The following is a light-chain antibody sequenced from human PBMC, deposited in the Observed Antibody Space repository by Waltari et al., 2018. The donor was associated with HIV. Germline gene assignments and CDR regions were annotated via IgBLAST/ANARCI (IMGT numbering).Light chain of an antibody. CDR1: SGHRSYT. CDR3: QTWGPAIRL. V-gene: IGLV4-69*01. CDR2: VNSDGSH. J-gene: IGLJ2*01. Sequence: QVVLTQSPSASASLGASVKLTCTMSSGHRSYTIAWNQQQPEKGLRYLMKVNSDGSHTKGDVIPHRFSGASSAADRYLTIPSRQSEDEADYYCQTWGPAIRLFGGGTKLTVL.